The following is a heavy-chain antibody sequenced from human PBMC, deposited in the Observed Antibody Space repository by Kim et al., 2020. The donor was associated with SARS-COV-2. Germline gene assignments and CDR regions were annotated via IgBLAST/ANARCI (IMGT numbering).Heavy chain of an antibody. CDR3: ARGRRGAARLFRGSMNWFDP. V-gene: IGHV4-34*01. Sequence: SETLSLTCAVYGGSFSGYYWSWIRQPPGKGLEWIGEINHSGSTNYNPSLKSRVTISVDTSKNQFSLKLSSVTAADTAVYYCARGRRGAARLFRGSMNWFDPWGQGTLVTVSS. CDR1: GGSFSGYY. CDR2: INHSGST. D-gene: IGHD6-6*01. J-gene: IGHJ5*02.